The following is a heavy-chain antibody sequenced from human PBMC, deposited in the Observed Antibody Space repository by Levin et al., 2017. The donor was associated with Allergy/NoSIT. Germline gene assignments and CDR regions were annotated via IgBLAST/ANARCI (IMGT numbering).Heavy chain of an antibody. V-gene: IGHV1-8*01. J-gene: IGHJ4*02. Sequence: GESLKISCKASGYTFTTYDINWVRQATGQGLEWMGWMNPNSGNTGYAQKFQGRVTMTRNTSISTAYMELSSLRSEDTAIYYCARVNLFCTDGVCYGPGGFDYWGQGTLVTVSS. D-gene: IGHD2-8*01. CDR2: MNPNSGNT. CDR3: ARVNLFCTDGVCYGPGGFDY. CDR1: GYTFTTYD.